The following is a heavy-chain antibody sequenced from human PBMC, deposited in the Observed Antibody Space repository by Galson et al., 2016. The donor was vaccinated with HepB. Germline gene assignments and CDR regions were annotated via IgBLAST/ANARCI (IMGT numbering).Heavy chain of an antibody. CDR2: INPSGGST. CDR3: ARDRGDRSSGSSIDY. D-gene: IGHD1-26*01. Sequence: SVKVSCKASRYTFTIYYIHWVRQAPGQGLEWMGIINPSGGSTSYAQKFQGRVTMTSDTSTSTVFMELSSLRSEDTAVYYCARDRGDRSSGSSIDYWGQGTVVTVSS. J-gene: IGHJ4*02. CDR1: RYTFTIYY. V-gene: IGHV1-46*01.